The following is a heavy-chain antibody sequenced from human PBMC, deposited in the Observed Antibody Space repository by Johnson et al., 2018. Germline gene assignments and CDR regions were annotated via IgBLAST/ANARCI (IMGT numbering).Heavy chain of an antibody. D-gene: IGHD2-15*01. Sequence: QVQLVQSGGGVVQPGRSLRISCAASGFTFSSHGMHWVRQAPGKGLEWVAVIWSDGSKKYYADSVKGRFTVSRDNSKNTLYLQMNSLRAEDTAIYYCAGDRGDCSGGSCWGYFQHWGQGTLVTGSS. J-gene: IGHJ1*01. CDR1: GFTFSSHG. V-gene: IGHV3-33*01. CDR2: IWSDGSKK. CDR3: AGDRGDCSGGSCWGYFQH.